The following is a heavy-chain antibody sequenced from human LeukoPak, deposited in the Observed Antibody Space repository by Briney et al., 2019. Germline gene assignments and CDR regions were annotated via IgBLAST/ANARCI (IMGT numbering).Heavy chain of an antibody. D-gene: IGHD4-17*01. J-gene: IGHJ5*02. V-gene: IGHV4-34*01. CDR1: GGSFSGYY. CDR3: ARVRLRATLNWFDP. CDR2: INHSGST. Sequence: PSETLSLTCAVYGGSFSGYYWSWIRQPPGKGLEWIGEINHSGSTNYNPSLKSRVTISVDTSKNQFSLKLSSVTAADTAVYYCARVRLRATLNWFDPWGQGTLVTVSS.